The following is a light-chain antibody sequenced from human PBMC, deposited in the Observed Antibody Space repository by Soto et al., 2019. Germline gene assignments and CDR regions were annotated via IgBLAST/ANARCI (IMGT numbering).Light chain of an antibody. CDR1: SSDVGGYDY. CDR3: SSYTGGNPYYV. J-gene: IGLJ1*01. V-gene: IGLV2-8*01. Sequence: QSVLRHPPSASWSPGQSVTISCTGTSSDVGGYDYVSWYQQHPGKAPKLMIYEVTIRPSGVSDRFSGSKSGNTASLTVSGLQAEDEADYHCSSYTGGNPYYVFGTGTKVTVL. CDR2: EVT.